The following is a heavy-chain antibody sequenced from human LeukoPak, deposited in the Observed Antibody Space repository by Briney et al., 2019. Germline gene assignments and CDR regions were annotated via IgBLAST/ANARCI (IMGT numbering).Heavy chain of an antibody. CDR3: AREGGDSSGYYHDS. Sequence: SETLSLTCTVSGGSISRSSYYWGWIRQPPGKGLEWIGSIHYSGTTYYNPSLKSRVTISVDTSKNQFSLKLSSVTAADTAVYFCAREGGDSSGYYHDSWGQGTLVTVSS. CDR1: GGSISRSSYY. J-gene: IGHJ4*02. CDR2: IHYSGTT. D-gene: IGHD3-22*01. V-gene: IGHV4-39*07.